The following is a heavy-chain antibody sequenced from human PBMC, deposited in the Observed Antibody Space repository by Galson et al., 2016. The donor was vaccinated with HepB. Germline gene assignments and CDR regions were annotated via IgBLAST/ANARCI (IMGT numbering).Heavy chain of an antibody. CDR3: ARFDFGGNFLDY. J-gene: IGHJ4*02. V-gene: IGHV2-70*01. CDR2: IDWDGDQ. D-gene: IGHD4-23*01. Sequence: PALVKPTQTLTLTCTFTGFSLTTRGMCVSWIRQPPGKALEWLALIDWDGDQYYTTSLKTRLTISKDTSKNQVLLTMTNMDPVDTATYYCARFDFGGNFLDYWGQGTLVTFSS. CDR1: GFSLTTRGMC.